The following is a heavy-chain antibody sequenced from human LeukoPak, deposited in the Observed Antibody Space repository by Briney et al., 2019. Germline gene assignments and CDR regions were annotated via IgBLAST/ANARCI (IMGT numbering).Heavy chain of an antibody. D-gene: IGHD3-22*01. CDR3: AGSSGYYKGRAFDI. CDR2: IYYSGST. J-gene: IGHJ3*02. Sequence: SETLSLTCTVSGGSISSYYWSWIRQPPGKGLEWIGYIYYSGSTYYNPSLKSRVTISVDTSKNQFSLKLSSVTAADTAVYYCAGSSGYYKGRAFDIWGQGTMVTVSS. V-gene: IGHV4-59*08. CDR1: GGSISSYY.